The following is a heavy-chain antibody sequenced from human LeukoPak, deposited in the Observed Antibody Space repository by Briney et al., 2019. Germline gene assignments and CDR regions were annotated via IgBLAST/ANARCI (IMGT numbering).Heavy chain of an antibody. CDR1: GDSVSSYY. D-gene: IGHD2-15*01. V-gene: IGHV4-59*02. J-gene: IGHJ5*02. CDR2: IYYSGST. Sequence: SETLSLTCTVSGDSVSSYYWSWIRQPPGKGLEWIGYIYYSGSTNYNPSLKSRVTISGDTSKNQFSLKLSSVTAADTAVYYCARDRGYCSGGSCYRWFDPWGQGTLVTVSS. CDR3: ARDRGYCSGGSCYRWFDP.